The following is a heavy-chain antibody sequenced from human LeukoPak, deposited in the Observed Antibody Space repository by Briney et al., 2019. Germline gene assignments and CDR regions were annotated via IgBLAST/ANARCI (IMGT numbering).Heavy chain of an antibody. CDR2: VYYIGKP. CDR1: GGSISDYF. V-gene: IGHV4-59*12. D-gene: IGHD3-16*01. J-gene: IGHJ3*01. Sequence: SETLSLTCSASGGSISDYFWGWIRQPPGKGLEWIGHVYYIGKPTCSPSLESRVSISVDTSKNQFSLELTSVTAADTAVYYCARRFRTGGDLHHDAYDVWGQGTVVTVSS. CDR3: ARRFRTGGDLHHDAYDV.